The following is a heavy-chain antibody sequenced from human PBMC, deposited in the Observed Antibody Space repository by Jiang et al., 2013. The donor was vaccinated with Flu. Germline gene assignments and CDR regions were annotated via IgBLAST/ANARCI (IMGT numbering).Heavy chain of an antibody. J-gene: IGHJ6*02. CDR1: GFTFSSYD. CDR2: IGTAGDT. Sequence: AASGFTFSSYDMHWVRQATGKGLEWVSAIGTAGDTYYAGSVKGRFTISRENAKNSLYLQMNSLRAGDTAVYYCARSQYYYDSSGEPTYYYYYGMDVWGQGTTVTVSS. CDR3: ARSQYYYDSSGEPTYYYYYGMDV. D-gene: IGHD3-22*01. V-gene: IGHV3-13*01.